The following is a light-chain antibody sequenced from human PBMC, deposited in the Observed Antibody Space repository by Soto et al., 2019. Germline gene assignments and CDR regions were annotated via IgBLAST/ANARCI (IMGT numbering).Light chain of an antibody. CDR1: TGAVTSGYY. Sequence: QAVVTQEPSLTVSPGGTVTLTCASSTGAVTSGYYPNWFQQKPGQAPRAPIYSTSNKHSWTPARFSGSLLGGKAALTLSGVQPEDEAEYYCLLYYGGAQVFGTGTKVTVL. CDR2: STS. J-gene: IGLJ1*01. CDR3: LLYYGGAQV. V-gene: IGLV7-43*01.